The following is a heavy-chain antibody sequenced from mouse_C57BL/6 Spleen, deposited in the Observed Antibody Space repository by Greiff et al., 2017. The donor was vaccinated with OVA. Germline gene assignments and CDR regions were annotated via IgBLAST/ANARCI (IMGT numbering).Heavy chain of an antibody. D-gene: IGHD1-1*01. V-gene: IGHV3-6*01. CDR2: ISYDGSN. J-gene: IGHJ1*03. CDR1: GYSITSGYY. Sequence: EVKLMESGPGLVKPSQSLSLTCSVTGYSITSGYYWNWIRQFPGNKLEWMGYISYDGSNNYNPSLKNRISITRDTSKNQFFLKLNSVTTEDTATYYCARGPGTVWYFDVWGTGTTVTVSS. CDR3: ARGPGTVWYFDV.